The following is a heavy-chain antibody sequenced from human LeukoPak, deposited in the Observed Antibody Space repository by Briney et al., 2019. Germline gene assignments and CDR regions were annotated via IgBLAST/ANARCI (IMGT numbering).Heavy chain of an antibody. CDR1: GYTFTGYY. D-gene: IGHD3-22*01. CDR3: ARTYYYDSSGANDAFDI. CDR2: INPNSGGT. V-gene: IGHV1-2*04. Sequence: ASVTVSCKASGYTFTGYYMHWVRQAPGQGLEWMGWINPNSGGTNYAQKFQGWVTMTRDTSISTAYMELRRLRSDDTAVYYCARTYYYDSSGANDAFDIWGQGIMVTVSS. J-gene: IGHJ3*02.